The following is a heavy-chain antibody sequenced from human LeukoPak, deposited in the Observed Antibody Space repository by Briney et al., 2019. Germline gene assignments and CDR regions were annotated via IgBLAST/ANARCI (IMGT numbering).Heavy chain of an antibody. D-gene: IGHD3-22*01. V-gene: IGHV1-18*01. CDR3: AILITVDSSGYLIDS. Sequence: ASVKVSCKASGYTFTSYGISWVRQAPGQGLEWMGWISAYNGNTNYAQKLQGRVTMTTDTSTSTAYMELRSLRSDDTAVHYCAILITVDSSGYLIDSWGQGTLVTVSS. CDR2: ISAYNGNT. J-gene: IGHJ4*02. CDR1: GYTFTSYG.